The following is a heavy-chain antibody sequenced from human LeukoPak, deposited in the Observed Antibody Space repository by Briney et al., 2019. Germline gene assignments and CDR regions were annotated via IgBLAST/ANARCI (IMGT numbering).Heavy chain of an antibody. CDR3: ARDRGSGYYYYGMDV. CDR1: GGTFSSYA. Sequence: ASVKVSCKASGGTFSSYAISWVRQAPGQGLEWMGWISAYNGNTNYAQKLQGRVTMTTDTSTSTAYMELRSLRSDDTAVYYCARDRGSGYYYYGMDVWGQGTTVTVSS. V-gene: IGHV1-18*01. J-gene: IGHJ6*02. D-gene: IGHD3-16*01. CDR2: ISAYNGNT.